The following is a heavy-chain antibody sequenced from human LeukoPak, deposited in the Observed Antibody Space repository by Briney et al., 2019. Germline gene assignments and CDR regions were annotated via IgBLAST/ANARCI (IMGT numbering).Heavy chain of an antibody. CDR1: GFTFSSYS. D-gene: IGHD2-2*02. J-gene: IGHJ6*02. Sequence: GGSLRLSCAASGFTFSSYSMNWVRQAPGKGLEWVSSISSSSSYIYYADSVKGRFTISRDNAKNSLYLQMNSPRAEDTAVYYCARYCSSTSCYRDVYGMDVWGQGTTVTVSS. CDR3: ARYCSSTSCYRDVYGMDV. CDR2: ISSSSSYI. V-gene: IGHV3-21*01.